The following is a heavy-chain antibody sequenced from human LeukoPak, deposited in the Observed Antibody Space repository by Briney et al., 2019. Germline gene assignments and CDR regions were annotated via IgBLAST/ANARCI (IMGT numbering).Heavy chain of an antibody. J-gene: IGHJ4*02. CDR3: ARVKGGIAAAGNYFDY. CDR2: VSYDGGSK. Sequence: GGSLRLSCAASGFAFSSYAMHWVRQGPGKGLEWVALVSYDGGSKYYADSVKGRITISRDNSTNTLHLQMNSLRTEDTAVYYCARVKGGIAAAGNYFDYWGQGTLVTVSS. CDR1: GFAFSSYA. V-gene: IGHV3-30-3*01. D-gene: IGHD6-13*01.